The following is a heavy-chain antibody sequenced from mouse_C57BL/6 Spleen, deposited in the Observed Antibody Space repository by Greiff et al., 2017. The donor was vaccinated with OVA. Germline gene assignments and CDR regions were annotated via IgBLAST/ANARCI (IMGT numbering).Heavy chain of an antibody. V-gene: IGHV5-12*01. Sequence: EVQLVESGGGLVQPGGSLKLSCAASGFTFSDYYMYWVRQTPEKRLEWVAYISNGGGSTYYPDTVKGRFTISRDNAKNTLYLQMSHLKSEDTAMYYCAREGDGFDYWGQGTTLTVSS. CDR3: AREGDGFDY. CDR1: GFTFSDYY. D-gene: IGHD3-3*01. J-gene: IGHJ2*01. CDR2: ISNGGGST.